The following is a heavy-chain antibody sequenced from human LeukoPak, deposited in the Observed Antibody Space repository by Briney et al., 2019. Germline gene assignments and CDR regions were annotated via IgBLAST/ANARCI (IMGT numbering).Heavy chain of an antibody. CDR3: ARGHWFSSSSCDY. Sequence: VASVKVSCKASGYTFTGYYMHWVRQAPGQGLGWMGRINPNSGGTNYAQKFQGRVTMTRDTSISTAYMELSRLRSDDTAVYYCARGHWFSSSSCDYWGQGTVVTVSS. V-gene: IGHV1-2*06. CDR2: INPNSGGT. CDR1: GYTFTGYY. J-gene: IGHJ4*02. D-gene: IGHD6-13*01.